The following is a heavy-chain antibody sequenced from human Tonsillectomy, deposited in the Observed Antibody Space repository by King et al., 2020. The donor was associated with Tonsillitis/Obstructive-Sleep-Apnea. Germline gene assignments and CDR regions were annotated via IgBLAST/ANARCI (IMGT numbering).Heavy chain of an antibody. CDR3: ARGCSGGSCPYYYYYMDV. V-gene: IGHV3-11*05. J-gene: IGHJ6*03. D-gene: IGHD2-15*01. Sequence: VQLVESGGGLVKPGGSLRLSCAASGFTFSDYYMSWIRQAPGKGLEWVSYISSSSSYTNYADSVKGRFTISRDNAKNSLYLQMNSLRAEDTAMYYCARGCSGGSCPYYYYYMDVWGKGTTVTVSS. CDR1: GFTFSDYY. CDR2: ISSSSSYT.